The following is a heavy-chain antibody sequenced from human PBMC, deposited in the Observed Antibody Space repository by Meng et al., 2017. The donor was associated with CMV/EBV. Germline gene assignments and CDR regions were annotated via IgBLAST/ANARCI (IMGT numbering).Heavy chain of an antibody. CDR2: ISSSGSTI. J-gene: IGHJ4*02. CDR3: ASLYGLYTAAHKRVHDY. V-gene: IGHV3-48*03. Sequence: GESLKIFCAASGFTFSSYEMNWVRQAPGKGLEWVSYISSSGSTIYYADSAKGRFTISRDNAKNSLYLQMNSLRAEDTAVYYCASLYGLYTAAHKRVHDYWGQGTLVTVSS. D-gene: IGHD2-8*01. CDR1: GFTFSSYE.